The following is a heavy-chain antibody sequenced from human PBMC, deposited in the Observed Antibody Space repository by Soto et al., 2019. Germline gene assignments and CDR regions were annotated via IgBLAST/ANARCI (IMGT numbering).Heavy chain of an antibody. Sequence: PGGSLRLSCAASGFTFSSYGMHWVRQAPGKGLEWVAVISYDGSNKYYADSVKGRFTISRDNSKNTLYLQMNSLRAEDTAVYYCAKVIYYGFSGGFDYWGQGTLVTVSS. CDR3: AKVIYYGFSGGFDY. CDR2: ISYDGSNK. J-gene: IGHJ4*02. D-gene: IGHD4-17*01. CDR1: GFTFSSYG. V-gene: IGHV3-30*18.